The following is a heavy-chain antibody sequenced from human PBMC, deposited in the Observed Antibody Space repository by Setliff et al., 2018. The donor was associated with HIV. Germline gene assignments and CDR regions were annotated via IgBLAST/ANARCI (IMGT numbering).Heavy chain of an antibody. CDR3: ARGGGITMVRRPPTYYYYMDV. V-gene: IGHV1-69*13. Sequence: ASVKVSCKASGGTFSNYAISWVRQAPGQGLEWMGGIIPIFGTANYAQKFQGGVRFSAVESTSTAYMELSSLKSEDTAVYYCARGGGITMVRRPPTYYYYMDVWGTGTTVTVSS. CDR1: GGTFSNYA. D-gene: IGHD3-10*01. CDR2: IIPIFGTA. J-gene: IGHJ6*03.